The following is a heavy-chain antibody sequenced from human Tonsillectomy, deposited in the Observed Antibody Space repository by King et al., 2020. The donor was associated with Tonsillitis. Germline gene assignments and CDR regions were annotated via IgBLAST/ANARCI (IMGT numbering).Heavy chain of an antibody. V-gene: IGHV4-39*07. Sequence: VQLQESGPGLVKPSETLSLTCTVSGGSISSSSYYWGWIRQPPGKGLEWIGSIYYSGCTYYNPSLKSRVTISVDTSKNQFSLKLSSVTAADTAVYYCARDFAQTGTTPSKIDYWGQGTLVTVSS. J-gene: IGHJ4*02. CDR3: ARDFAQTGTTPSKIDY. D-gene: IGHD1-1*01. CDR1: GGSISSSSYY. CDR2: IYYSGCT.